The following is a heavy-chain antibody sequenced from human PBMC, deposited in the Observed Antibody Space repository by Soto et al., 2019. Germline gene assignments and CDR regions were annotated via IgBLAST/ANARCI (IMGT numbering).Heavy chain of an antibody. D-gene: IGHD6-19*01. CDR1: GGSIGSTSYY. V-gene: IGHV4-39*02. J-gene: IGHJ4*02. CDR2: IYYSGST. CDR3: AREDSAVAGPLDY. Sequence: QLQLQESGPGLVKPSETLSLTCTVPGGSIGSTSYYWGWIRQPPGKGLEWIGSIYYSGSTYYNPSLKSRVTISVDMSKNQFSLKLSSVTAADTALYYCAREDSAVAGPLDYWGQGTLVTVSS.